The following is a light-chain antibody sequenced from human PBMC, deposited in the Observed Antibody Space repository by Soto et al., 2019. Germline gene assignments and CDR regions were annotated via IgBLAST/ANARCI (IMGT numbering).Light chain of an antibody. CDR1: SSDIGGHDY. CDR3: SSYAGSNNLV. J-gene: IGLJ3*02. CDR2: EVS. V-gene: IGLV2-8*01. Sequence: QSALTQPPSASGSPGQSVTISCTGTSSDIGGHDYVSWYQQHPGKAPKLIIYEVSKRPSGVPDRFSGSKSGNTASLTVSGLQAEDEADYYCSSYAGSNNLVFAGGTKVTVL.